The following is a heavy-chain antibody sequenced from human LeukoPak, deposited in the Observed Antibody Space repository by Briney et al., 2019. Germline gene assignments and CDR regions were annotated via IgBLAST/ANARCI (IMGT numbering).Heavy chain of an antibody. D-gene: IGHD6-19*01. Sequence: GGSLRLSCAASRFTFSDFWMHWVRQAPGKGLVWVSRINSDGSDTTYADSVKGRFTISRDNAKNSLYLQMNSLRAEDTAVYYCARSPGSSGWYYFDYWGQGTLVTVSS. CDR1: RFTFSDFW. CDR3: ARSPGSSGWYYFDY. V-gene: IGHV3-74*01. J-gene: IGHJ4*02. CDR2: INSDGSDT.